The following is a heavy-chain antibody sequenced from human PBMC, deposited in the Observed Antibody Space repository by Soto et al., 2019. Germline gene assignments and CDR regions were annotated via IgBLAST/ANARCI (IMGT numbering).Heavy chain of an antibody. J-gene: IGHJ6*02. D-gene: IGHD1-26*01. Sequence: EVQLVESGGGLVQPGGSLKLSCAASGFTFSGSAMHWVRQASGKGLEWVGRIRSKANSYATAYAASVKGRFTISRDDSKNTAYLQMNSLKTEDTAVYYCGTRYYPASGYGMDVWGQGTTVTVSS. CDR2: IRSKANSYAT. CDR3: GTRYYPASGYGMDV. CDR1: GFTFSGSA. V-gene: IGHV3-73*01.